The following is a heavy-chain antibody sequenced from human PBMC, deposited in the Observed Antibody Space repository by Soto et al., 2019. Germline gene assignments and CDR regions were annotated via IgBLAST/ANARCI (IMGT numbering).Heavy chain of an antibody. Sequence: SETLSLTCTASGGSISSSNYYWGWISQPPGPGLAWIGSIYYTGSSYYNPSIKSRVTISVDTSKNQFSLKLSSVTAADPAVYYCARPSITMVRGVTPSWFDPWGQGTLVTVSS. J-gene: IGHJ5*02. CDR2: IYYTGSS. CDR1: GGSISSSNYY. V-gene: IGHV4-39*01. CDR3: ARPSITMVRGVTPSWFDP. D-gene: IGHD3-10*01.